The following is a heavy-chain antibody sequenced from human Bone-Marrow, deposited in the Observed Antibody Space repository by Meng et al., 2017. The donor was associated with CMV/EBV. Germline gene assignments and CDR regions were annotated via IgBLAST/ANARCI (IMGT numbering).Heavy chain of an antibody. CDR1: GGSFSGYY. J-gene: IGHJ4*02. CDR3: ARGPYGATLDY. D-gene: IGHD4/OR15-4a*01. CDR2: ISHGGYT. Sequence: SETLSLTCAVYGGSFSGYYWTWIRQPPGKGLEWIGEISHGGYTNYNPSLKSRVTISVDTSKNQFSLKLSSVTAADTAVYYCARGPYGATLDYWGQGTLVTVSS. V-gene: IGHV4-34*01.